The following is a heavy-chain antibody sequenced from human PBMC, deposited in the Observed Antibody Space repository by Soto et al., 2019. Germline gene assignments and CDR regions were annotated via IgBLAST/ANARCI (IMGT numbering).Heavy chain of an antibody. CDR2: IKNRASGYTT. CDR3: ARSYPD. Sequence: EVQLVESGGGLVQPGGSLRLSCAVSGLTFSDHNMDWVRQAPGKGLEWVGRIKNRASGYTTEYVASVKGRFTISRDDSRNSVYLQMNVLRTEDTAVYYCARSYPDWGQGTLVTVSS. V-gene: IGHV3-72*01. J-gene: IGHJ4*02. CDR1: GLTFSDHN.